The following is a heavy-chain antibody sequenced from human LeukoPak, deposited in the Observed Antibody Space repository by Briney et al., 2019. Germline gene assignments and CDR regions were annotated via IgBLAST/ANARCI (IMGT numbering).Heavy chain of an antibody. CDR1: GFTFSDFY. Sequence: TGRSLRLSCAASGFTFSDFYMTWIRQAPGKGLEWVSYISNSGSTIYYADSVKGRFTISRDNAKNSLYLQMNSLRAEDTAVYYCARSADRSGYFREITLYYFDYWGQGALVTVSS. CDR2: ISNSGSTI. D-gene: IGHD3-22*01. CDR3: ARSADRSGYFREITLYYFDY. J-gene: IGHJ4*02. V-gene: IGHV3-11*01.